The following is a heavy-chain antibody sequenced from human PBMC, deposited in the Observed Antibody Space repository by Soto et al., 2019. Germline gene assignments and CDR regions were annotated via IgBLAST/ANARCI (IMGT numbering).Heavy chain of an antibody. CDR2: IYHSGST. CDR1: GGSISSSHW. V-gene: IGHV4-4*02. J-gene: IGHJ4*02. Sequence: QVQLQESGPGLVKPSGTLSLSCAVSGGSISSSHWWTWVRQPPGKGLEWIGEIYHSGSTNYNPSPKDPVTKSVDTSRYQFSLNPSFVTAADKAVYYCASSGGGEDYWGQGILVTVSS. CDR3: ASSGGGEDY. D-gene: IGHD3-16*01.